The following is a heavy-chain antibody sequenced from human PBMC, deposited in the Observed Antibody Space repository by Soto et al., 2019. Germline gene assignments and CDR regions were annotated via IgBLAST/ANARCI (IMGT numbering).Heavy chain of an antibody. CDR3: ARHLSTTAAPLPFDY. D-gene: IGHD1-1*01. CDR2: ISYSGST. V-gene: IGHV4-59*08. J-gene: IGHJ4*02. Sequence: PSETLSLTCTVSGGSISSYYWSRIRQSPGKGLEWIGYISYSGSTEYNPSLKSRVTISVDTSKNQFSLKLSSVTAADTAVYYCARHLSTTAAPLPFDYWGQGTLVTVSS. CDR1: GGSISSYY.